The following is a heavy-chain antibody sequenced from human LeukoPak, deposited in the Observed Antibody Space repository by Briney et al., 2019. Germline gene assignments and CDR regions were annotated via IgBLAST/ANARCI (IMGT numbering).Heavy chain of an antibody. J-gene: IGHJ5*02. CDR2: IYYSGST. V-gene: IGHV4-39*01. CDR1: GGSISSSSYY. D-gene: IGHD3-22*01. CDR3: ARHYDSSDFWFDP. Sequence: SETLSLTCTVSGGSISSSSYYWGWIRQPPGKGLEWIGSIYYSGSTYYNPSLKSRVTISVDTSKNQFSLKLTSVTAADTAVYYCARHYDSSDFWFDPWGQGTLVTVSS.